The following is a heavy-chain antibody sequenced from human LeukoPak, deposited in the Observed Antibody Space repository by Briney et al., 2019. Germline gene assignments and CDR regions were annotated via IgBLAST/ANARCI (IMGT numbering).Heavy chain of an antibody. V-gene: IGHV3-30*02. D-gene: IGHD2-2*02. Sequence: PGGSLRLSCAASGFTFSRYGMHWVRQAPGKGLEWVAFIQSDGTNKYYADSVKGRFTISRDNSKNTLYLEMNSLKTEDTAVYYCTRDTLEVVPAAIRQYNWFDPWGQGTLVTVSS. J-gene: IGHJ5*02. CDR1: GFTFSRYG. CDR2: IQSDGTNK. CDR3: TRDTLEVVPAAIRQYNWFDP.